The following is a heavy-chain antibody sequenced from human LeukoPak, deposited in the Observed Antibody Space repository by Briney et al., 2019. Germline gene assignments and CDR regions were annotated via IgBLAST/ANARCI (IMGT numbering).Heavy chain of an antibody. V-gene: IGHV4-31*03. Sequence: SETLSLTCTVSGGSISSGGYYWSWIRQHPGKGLEWIGYIYYSGSTYYNPSLKSRVTISVDTSKNQFSLKLSSVTAADTAVYYCAGGGLRFLEWSAAYYYYGMDVRGQGTTVTVSS. CDR3: AGGGLRFLEWSAAYYYYGMDV. CDR1: GGSISSGGYY. D-gene: IGHD3-3*01. J-gene: IGHJ6*02. CDR2: IYYSGST.